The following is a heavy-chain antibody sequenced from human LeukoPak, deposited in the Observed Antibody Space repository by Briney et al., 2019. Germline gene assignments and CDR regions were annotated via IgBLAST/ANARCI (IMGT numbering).Heavy chain of an antibody. Sequence: SETLSLTCTVSGDSISNYYWSCIRQSPGKELEWVGYIYNRGSTIYNHALKSRGTISTATSKTQFTPRLTPVTATDTAVYYCARAEKAVTGTLDYWGQGTLITVSS. V-gene: IGHV4-59*01. J-gene: IGHJ4*02. CDR2: IYNRGST. CDR1: GDSISNYY. D-gene: IGHD6-19*01. CDR3: ARAEKAVTGTLDY.